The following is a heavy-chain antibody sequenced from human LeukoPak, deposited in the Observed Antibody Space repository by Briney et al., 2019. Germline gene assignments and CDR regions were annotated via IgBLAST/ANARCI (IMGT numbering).Heavy chain of an antibody. Sequence: PGGSLRLSCAASRFTFSSYGMHWVRQAPGKGLEWVAVIWYDGSNKYYADSVKGRFTISRDNSKNTLYLQMNSLRAEDTAVYYCARGSYYDSSGYYFWGQGTLVTVSS. CDR1: RFTFSSYG. J-gene: IGHJ4*02. D-gene: IGHD3-22*01. V-gene: IGHV3-33*08. CDR2: IWYDGSNK. CDR3: ARGSYYDSSGYYF.